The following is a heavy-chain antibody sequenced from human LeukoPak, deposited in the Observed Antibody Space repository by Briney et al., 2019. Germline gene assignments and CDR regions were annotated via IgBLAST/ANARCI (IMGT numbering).Heavy chain of an antibody. CDR3: ARQKWDILTGYPDY. V-gene: IGHV4-39*01. Sequence: PSETLSLTCTVSGGSISSSSYYWGWIRQPLGKGLEWIGSIYYSGSTYYNPSLKSRVTISVDTSKNQFSLKLSSVTAADTAVYYCARQKWDILTGYPDYWGQGTLVTVSS. CDR2: IYYSGST. CDR1: GGSISSSSYY. J-gene: IGHJ4*02. D-gene: IGHD3-9*01.